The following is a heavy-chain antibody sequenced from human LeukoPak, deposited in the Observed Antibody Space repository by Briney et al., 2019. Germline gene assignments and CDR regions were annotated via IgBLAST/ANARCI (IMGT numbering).Heavy chain of an antibody. D-gene: IGHD3-22*01. CDR1: GGTFSSYA. J-gene: IGHJ4*02. V-gene: IGHV1-69*05. CDR3: AGHYYYDSSGYYPFDY. Sequence: SVRVSCKASGGTFSSYAISWVRQAPGQGLEWMGGIIPIFGTANYAQKFQGRVTITTDESTSTAYMELSSLRSEDTAVYYCAGHYYYDSSGYYPFDYWGQGTLVTVSS. CDR2: IIPIFGTA.